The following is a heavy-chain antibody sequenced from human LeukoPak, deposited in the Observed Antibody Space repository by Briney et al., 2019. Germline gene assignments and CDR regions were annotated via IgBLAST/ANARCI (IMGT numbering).Heavy chain of an antibody. J-gene: IGHJ5*02. CDR2: ISAYNGNT. CDR1: GDTFTSYG. Sequence: ASVKVSCKDSGDTFTSYGMSWVRQAPGQGLEWMGWISAYNGNTNYAQKFQGRVTMTTDTSTSTAYMELRSLRSDDTAVYYCAKDPSNSIGRMTWFDPWGQGTLVTVSS. D-gene: IGHD2/OR15-2a*01. V-gene: IGHV1-18*01. CDR3: AKDPSNSIGRMTWFDP.